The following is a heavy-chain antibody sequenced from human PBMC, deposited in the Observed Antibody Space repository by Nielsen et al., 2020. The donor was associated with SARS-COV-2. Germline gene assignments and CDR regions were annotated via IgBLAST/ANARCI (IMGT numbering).Heavy chain of an antibody. CDR1: GGSISSGGYY. V-gene: IGHV4-31*03. Sequence: SETLSLTCTVSGGSISSGGYYWSWIRQHPGKGLEWIGYIYYSGSTYYNPSLKSRVTISVDTSKNQFSLKLSSVTAADTAVYYCASLLDFDWFVPFDYWGQGTLVTVSS. CDR3: ASLLDFDWFVPFDY. J-gene: IGHJ4*02. D-gene: IGHD3-9*01. CDR2: IYYSGST.